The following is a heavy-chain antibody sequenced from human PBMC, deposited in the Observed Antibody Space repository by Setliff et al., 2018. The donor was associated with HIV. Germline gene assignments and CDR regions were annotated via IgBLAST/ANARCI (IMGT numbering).Heavy chain of an antibody. J-gene: IGHJ4*02. CDR2: IYHSGST. D-gene: IGHD4-17*01. Sequence: SETLSLTCSVSGVTISSHFWTWIRQPAGKGLEWIGSIYHSGSTYYNPSLKSRVTISVDTSKNQFSLRLSSVTAADTAMYYCVRDDYGYNGKGFGYWGPGTLVTVSS. CDR3: VRDDYGYNGKGFGY. V-gene: IGHV4-38-2*02. CDR1: GVTISSHF.